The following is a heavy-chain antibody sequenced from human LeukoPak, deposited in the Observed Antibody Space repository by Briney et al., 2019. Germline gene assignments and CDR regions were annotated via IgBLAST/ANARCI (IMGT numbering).Heavy chain of an antibody. D-gene: IGHD3-10*01. J-gene: IGHJ4*02. V-gene: IGHV1-2*06. CDR1: GYTFTGYY. Sequence: ASVKVSCKASGYTFTGYYMHWVRQAPGQGLEWMERINPNSGGTNYAQKFQGRVTMTRDTSISTAYMELSRLRSDDTAVYYCAREGSGILWFGESYYYFDYWGQGTLVTVSS. CDR2: INPNSGGT. CDR3: AREGSGILWFGESYYYFDY.